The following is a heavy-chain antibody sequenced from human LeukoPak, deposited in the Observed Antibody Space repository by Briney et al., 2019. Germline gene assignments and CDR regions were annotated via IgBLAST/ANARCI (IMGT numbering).Heavy chain of an antibody. Sequence: PSETLSLTCAVYGGSFSGYYWSWIRQPPGKGLEWIGYIYYSGSTNYNPSLKSRVTISVDTSKNQFSLKLSSVTAADTAVYYCARDKSDDDAFDIWGQGTMVTVSS. J-gene: IGHJ3*02. CDR2: IYYSGST. CDR1: GGSFSGYY. D-gene: IGHD5-24*01. V-gene: IGHV4-59*01. CDR3: ARDKSDDDAFDI.